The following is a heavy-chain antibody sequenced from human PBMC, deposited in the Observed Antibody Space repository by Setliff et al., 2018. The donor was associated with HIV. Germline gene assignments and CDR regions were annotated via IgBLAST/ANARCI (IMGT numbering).Heavy chain of an antibody. Sequence: SETLSLTCTVSGGSINSTSYYWGWIRQPPGNGLEWIGSIYHTGSTYYKPSLKSRVTISVDTSKNQFSLKLNSVTAADTAVYYCARGVLDLVISVYGFWGQGIPVTVSS. CDR2: IYHTGST. CDR3: ARGVLDLVISVYGF. V-gene: IGHV4-39*01. D-gene: IGHD3-22*01. J-gene: IGHJ4*02. CDR1: GGSINSTSYY.